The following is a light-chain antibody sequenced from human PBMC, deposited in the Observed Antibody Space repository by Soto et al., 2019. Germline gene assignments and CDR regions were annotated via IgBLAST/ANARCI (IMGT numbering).Light chain of an antibody. Sequence: DIQMTQSPSTLSASVGDRVTITCRASQSISSWLAWFQQKPGKAPKLLIYDASTLESGVPSRFSGSGSGTEFTLTISSLQPDDFATYYCQQYNYYRTCGQGTKGDIK. J-gene: IGKJ1*01. CDR3: QQYNYYRT. CDR1: QSISSW. CDR2: DAS. V-gene: IGKV1-5*01.